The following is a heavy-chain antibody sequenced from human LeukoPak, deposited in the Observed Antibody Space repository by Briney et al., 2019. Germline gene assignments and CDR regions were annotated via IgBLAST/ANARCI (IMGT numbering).Heavy chain of an antibody. Sequence: ASVKVSCKASGYTFTSYGISWVRQAPGQGLEWMGWISAYNGNTNYAQKLQGRVTMTTDTSTSTAYMELRGLRSDDTAVYYCARDIHAVGFGVPTTAPDGFHIWGQGTMVIVSS. J-gene: IGHJ3*02. CDR2: ISAYNGNT. CDR1: GYTFTSYG. D-gene: IGHD3-3*01. V-gene: IGHV1-18*01. CDR3: ARDIHAVGFGVPTTAPDGFHI.